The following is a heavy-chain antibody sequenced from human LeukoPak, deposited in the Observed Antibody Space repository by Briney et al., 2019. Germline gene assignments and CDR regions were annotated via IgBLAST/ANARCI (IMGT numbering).Heavy chain of an antibody. CDR3: ARAPLLQDWCHP. CDR2: VNGNNGNT. Sequence: ASVKVSCKTSGFTFSTYGITWVRQPPGQGLEWLGWVNGNNGNTEYAQNVQDRVAVTTVTSSNTVHLELSGLRSDDTAVYYCARAPLLQDWCHPWGRGTLVIVSS. J-gene: IGHJ5*02. D-gene: IGHD4/OR15-4a*01. V-gene: IGHV1-18*04. CDR1: GFTFSTYG.